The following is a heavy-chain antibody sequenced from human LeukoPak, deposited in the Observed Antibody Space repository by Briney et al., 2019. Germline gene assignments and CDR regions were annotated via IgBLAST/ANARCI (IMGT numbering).Heavy chain of an antibody. CDR1: GFTFSSYS. J-gene: IGHJ4*02. CDR2: ISGSGGST. Sequence: GGSLRLSCAASGFTFSSYSMNWVRQAPGKGLEWVSAISGSGGSTYYADSVKGRFTISRDNSKNTLYLQMNSLRAEDTAVYYCAKVYGSGSYYIDYWGQGTLVTVSS. V-gene: IGHV3-23*01. CDR3: AKVYGSGSYYIDY. D-gene: IGHD3-10*01.